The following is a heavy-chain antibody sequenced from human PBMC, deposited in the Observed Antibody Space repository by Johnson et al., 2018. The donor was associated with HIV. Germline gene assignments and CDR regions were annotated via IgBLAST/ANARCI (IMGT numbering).Heavy chain of an antibody. CDR1: GFTFSSYA. CDR2: ISYDGSNK. CDR3: ARYKGGIVGYDAFDI. D-gene: IGHD1-14*01. J-gene: IGHJ3*02. V-gene: IGHV3-30*04. Sequence: QVQLVESGGGVVQPGRSLRLSCAASGFTFSSYAMHWVRQAPGKGLEWVAVISYDGSNKYYADSVKGRFTISRDNSKNTRDLQMNSLRAEDTAVYYCARYKGGIVGYDAFDIWGQGTMVTVSS.